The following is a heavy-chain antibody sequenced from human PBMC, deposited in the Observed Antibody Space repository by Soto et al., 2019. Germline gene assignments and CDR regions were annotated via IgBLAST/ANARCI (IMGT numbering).Heavy chain of an antibody. CDR1: GGSFSGYY. J-gene: IGHJ4*02. V-gene: IGHV4-34*01. Sequence: SETLSLTCAVYGGSFSGYYWSWIRQPPGKGLEWIGEINHSGSTNYNPSLKSRVTISVDTSKNQFSLKLSSVTAADTAVYYCARGRGQQLGNDYWGQGTLVTVSS. CDR2: INHSGST. CDR3: ARGRGQQLGNDY. D-gene: IGHD6-13*01.